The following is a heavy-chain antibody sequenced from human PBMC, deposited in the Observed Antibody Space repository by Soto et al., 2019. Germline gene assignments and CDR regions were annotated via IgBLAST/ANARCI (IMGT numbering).Heavy chain of an antibody. J-gene: IGHJ6*03. CDR3: ARASGYCSSTSCYLDYYYYYMDV. CDR1: GGSFSGYY. CDR2: INHSGST. Sequence: SETLSLTCAVYGGSFSGYYWSWIRQPPGKGLEWIGEINHSGSTNYNPSLKSRVIISVDTSKNQFSLKLSSVTAADTAVYYCARASGYCSSTSCYLDYYYYYMDVWGKGTTVTVSS. V-gene: IGHV4-34*01. D-gene: IGHD2-2*03.